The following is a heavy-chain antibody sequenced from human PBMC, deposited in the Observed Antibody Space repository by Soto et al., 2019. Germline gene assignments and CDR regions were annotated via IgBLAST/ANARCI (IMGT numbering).Heavy chain of an antibody. CDR1: GYTFTSSG. CDR3: ARGVVVPAATGKTWFDP. Sequence: ASVKVSCKASGYTFTSSGISWVRQAPGQGLEWMGWISVYNGNTNYAQNFQGRVSMTTDTSTSTVYMELRNLRSDDTAVYYCARGVVVPAATGKTWFDPWGQGTLVTVSS. D-gene: IGHD2-2*01. CDR2: ISVYNGNT. J-gene: IGHJ5*02. V-gene: IGHV1-18*01.